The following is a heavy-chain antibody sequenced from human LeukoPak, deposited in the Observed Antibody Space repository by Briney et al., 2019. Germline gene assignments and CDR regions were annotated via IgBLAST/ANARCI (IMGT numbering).Heavy chain of an antibody. CDR1: GFTFSSYW. Sequence: PGGSLRLSCAASGFTFSSYWMSWVRQAPGKGLEWVANIKQDGSEKYYADSVKGRFTISRDNAENSLYLQMNSLRAEDTAVYYCARDSYSSGYFYWGQGTLVTVSS. D-gene: IGHD3-22*01. V-gene: IGHV3-7*01. CDR2: IKQDGSEK. J-gene: IGHJ4*02. CDR3: ARDSYSSGYFY.